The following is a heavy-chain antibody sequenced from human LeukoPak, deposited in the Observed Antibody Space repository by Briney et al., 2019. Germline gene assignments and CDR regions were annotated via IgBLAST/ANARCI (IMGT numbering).Heavy chain of an antibody. CDR1: GLTFSNYA. D-gene: IGHD6-13*01. Sequence: GGSLRLSCAASGLTFSNYAMHWVCQAPGKGLEWVAVISYDGSDKYYADSVKGRFTFSRDNSKNTLYLQMNSLRAEDTAVYYCARAQQQLAYYYYYYMDVWGKGTTVTVSS. V-gene: IGHV3-30*04. CDR3: ARAQQQLAYYYYYYMDV. CDR2: ISYDGSDK. J-gene: IGHJ6*03.